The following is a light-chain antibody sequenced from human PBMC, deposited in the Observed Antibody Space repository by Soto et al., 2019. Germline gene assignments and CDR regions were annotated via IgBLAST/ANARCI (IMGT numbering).Light chain of an antibody. Sequence: QSARTQPASGSGAPGRAITISCTGTSSDVGGYNYVSWYQQHPGKAPKLMIYDVSNRPSGVSNRFSGSKSGNTASLTISGLQAEDEADYYCSSYEVFGTGTKVTVL. CDR1: SSDVGGYNY. CDR2: DVS. CDR3: SSYEV. J-gene: IGLJ1*01. V-gene: IGLV2-14*01.